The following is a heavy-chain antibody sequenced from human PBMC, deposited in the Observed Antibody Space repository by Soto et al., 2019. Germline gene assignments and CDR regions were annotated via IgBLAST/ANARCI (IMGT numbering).Heavy chain of an antibody. CDR1: GFIFRNYG. Sequence: EAQLLESGGGLVQPGGSLRLSCAGSGFIFRNYGMSWVRQAPGKGLEWVSAISGDGTGTYYADSVKGRFAISRDNSRNTLYPQMSSLRAEDTALYYCVFYDVLTGYDHWGQGTLATVSS. V-gene: IGHV3-23*01. CDR2: ISGDGTGT. J-gene: IGHJ5*02. D-gene: IGHD3-9*01. CDR3: VFYDVLTGYDH.